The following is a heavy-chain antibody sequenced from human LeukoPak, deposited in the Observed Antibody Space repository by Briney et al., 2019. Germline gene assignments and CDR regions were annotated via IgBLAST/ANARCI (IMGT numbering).Heavy chain of an antibody. V-gene: IGHV4-39*07. D-gene: IGHD3-3*02. CDR2: IYYSGST. J-gene: IGHJ3*02. CDR3: ASERAPFRFVGSAFDI. CDR1: GGSISSSSYY. Sequence: PSETLSLTCTVSGGSISSSSYYWGWIRQPPGKGLEWIGSIYYSGSTYYNPSLKSRVTISVDTSKNQFSLKLSSVTAADTAVYYCASERAPFRFVGSAFDIWGQGTMVTVSS.